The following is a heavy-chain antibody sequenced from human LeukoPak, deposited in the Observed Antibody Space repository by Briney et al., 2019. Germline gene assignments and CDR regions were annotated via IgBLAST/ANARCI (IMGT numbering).Heavy chain of an antibody. J-gene: IGHJ5*02. CDR2: IYYSGST. Sequence: PSETLSLTCTVSGGSISSYYWSWIRQPPGKGLEWIGYIYYSGSTNYNPSLKSRVTISVDTSKNQFSLKLSSVTAADTAVYYCARGRVEGGWTPSRLFDPWGQGTLVTVSS. D-gene: IGHD6-19*01. V-gene: IGHV4-59*01. CDR3: ARGRVEGGWTPSRLFDP. CDR1: GGSISSYY.